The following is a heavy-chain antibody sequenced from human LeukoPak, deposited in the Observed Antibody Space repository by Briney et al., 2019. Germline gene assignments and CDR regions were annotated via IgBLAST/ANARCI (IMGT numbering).Heavy chain of an antibody. CDR3: AKDPEYYDILTGYHQDDY. J-gene: IGHJ4*02. D-gene: IGHD3-9*01. CDR2: ISGSGGST. V-gene: IGHV3-23*01. Sequence: GGSLRLSCAASGFTFSSYAMSWVRQAPGKGLEWVSAISGSGGSTYYADSVKGRFTNSRDNSKNTLYLQMNSLRAEDTAVYYCAKDPEYYDILTGYHQDDYWGQGTLVTVSS. CDR1: GFTFSSYA.